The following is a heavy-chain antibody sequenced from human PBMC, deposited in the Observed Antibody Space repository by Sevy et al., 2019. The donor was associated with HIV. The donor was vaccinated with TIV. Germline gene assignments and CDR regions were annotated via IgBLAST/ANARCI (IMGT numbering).Heavy chain of an antibody. J-gene: IGHJ5*02. V-gene: IGHV3-30*19. CDR2: IWYDGSNK. Sequence: GGSLRLSCAASGFTFSSYGMHWVRQAPGKGLEWVAVIWYDGSNKYYADSVKGRFTISRDNSKNTLYLQMNSLRAEDTAVYYCAREGLRAYYYGSGSYYNAGRWFDPWGQGTLVTVSS. CDR3: AREGLRAYYYGSGSYYNAGRWFDP. CDR1: GFTFSSYG. D-gene: IGHD3-10*01.